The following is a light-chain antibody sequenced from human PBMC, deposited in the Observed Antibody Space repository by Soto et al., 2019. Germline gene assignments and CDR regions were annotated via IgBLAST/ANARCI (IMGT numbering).Light chain of an antibody. J-gene: IGLJ1*01. CDR3: GSWHDSLSGDV. V-gene: IGLV1-47*01. Sequence: QSVLTQPPSTSGTPGQRVTISCSGDRSNIGSNYVIWYQPFPGTAPKLLIYRNNQRPTGVPDRCSGSKSGTSASLAISGLQSDDEADYYCGSWHDSLSGDVFGPGTKVTVL. CDR1: RSNIGSNY. CDR2: RNN.